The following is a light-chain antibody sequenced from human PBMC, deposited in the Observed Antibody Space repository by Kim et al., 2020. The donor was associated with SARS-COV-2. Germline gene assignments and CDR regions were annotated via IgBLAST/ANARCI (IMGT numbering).Light chain of an antibody. V-gene: IGLV3-1*01. J-gene: IGLJ3*02. Sequence: VSPGQTASIPCSGDKLGDKYGSWYQQKAGQSPVLVIYQDTKRPSGIPERFSGSNSGNTATLTISGTQAMDEADYYCQAWDSSTAVFGGGTQLTVL. CDR2: QDT. CDR1: KLGDKY. CDR3: QAWDSSTAV.